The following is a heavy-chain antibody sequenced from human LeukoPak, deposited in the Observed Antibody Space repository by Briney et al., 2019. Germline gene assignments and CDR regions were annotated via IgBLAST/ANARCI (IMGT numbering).Heavy chain of an antibody. CDR1: GGSISSYY. CDR2: IYHSGST. V-gene: IGHV4-59*08. D-gene: IGHD3-22*01. Sequence: SETLSLTCTVAGGSISSYYWSWIRRPPGKGLEWIGSIYHSGSTYYNPSLKSRVTISVDTSKNQFSPKLSSVTAADTAVYYCARSLHYYYDSSGYFDYWGQGTLVTVSS. CDR3: ARSLHYYYDSSGYFDY. J-gene: IGHJ4*02.